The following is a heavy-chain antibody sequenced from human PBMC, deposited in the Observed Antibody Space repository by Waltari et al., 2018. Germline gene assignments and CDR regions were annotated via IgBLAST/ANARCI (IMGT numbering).Heavy chain of an antibody. CDR1: GFSFSNYE. CDR3: ARPSTEYYYYYYYMDV. J-gene: IGHJ6*03. V-gene: IGHV3-48*03. CDR2: IDNSGSTT. Sequence: EVQVVESGGGLVQPGGSLRLSCVASGFSFSNYEMNWVRQAPGKGLEWVSYIDNSGSTTYYADSVKSRFTISRDNAKNSLYLQMDSLRAEDTAVYYCARPSTEYYYYYYYMDVWGKGTTVTVS.